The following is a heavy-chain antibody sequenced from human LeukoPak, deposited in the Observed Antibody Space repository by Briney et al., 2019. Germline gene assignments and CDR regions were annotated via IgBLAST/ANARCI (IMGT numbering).Heavy chain of an antibody. CDR1: RGTFSSYA. CDR3: ARGGAQYYEDSSGRREYFQH. Sequence: SSVKVSCKASRGTFSSYAISWLRQAPGQGVEWMGRIIPILGIANYAQKFQGRVTITADKSTSTAYMELSSLRSEDTAVYYCARGGAQYYEDSSGRREYFQHWGQGTLVTVS. V-gene: IGHV1-69*04. CDR2: IIPILGIA. D-gene: IGHD3-22*01. J-gene: IGHJ1*01.